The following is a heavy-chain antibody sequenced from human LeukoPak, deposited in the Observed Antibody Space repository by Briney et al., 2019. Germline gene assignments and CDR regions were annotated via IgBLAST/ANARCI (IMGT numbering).Heavy chain of an antibody. CDR3: ARVTIELYYYYGMDV. Sequence: SETLSLTCTVSGGSISSSSYYWGWIRQPPGKGLEWIGSIYYSGSTYYNPSLKSRVTISVDTSKNQFSLKLSSVTAADTAVYYCARVTIELYYYYGMDVWGQGTTVIVSS. CDR2: IYYSGST. J-gene: IGHJ6*02. D-gene: IGHD1-7*01. V-gene: IGHV4-39*07. CDR1: GGSISSSSYY.